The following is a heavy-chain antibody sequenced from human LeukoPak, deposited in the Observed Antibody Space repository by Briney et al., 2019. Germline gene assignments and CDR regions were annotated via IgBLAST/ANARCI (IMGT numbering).Heavy chain of an antibody. CDR1: GGTFNSYA. Sequence: GASVKVSCKTSGGTFNSYAINWVRQAPGQGLEWMGGIIPIFGTTNYAQKFQDRVTITADESTSTAYMELSSLRSEDTAVYYCARTDMVRGVTDYWGQGTLVTVSS. J-gene: IGHJ4*02. V-gene: IGHV1-69*13. CDR3: ARTDMVRGVTDY. CDR2: IIPIFGTT. D-gene: IGHD3-10*01.